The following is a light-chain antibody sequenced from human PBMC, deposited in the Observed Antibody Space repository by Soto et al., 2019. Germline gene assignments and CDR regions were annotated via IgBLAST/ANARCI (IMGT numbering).Light chain of an antibody. CDR2: WAS. Sequence: DIVMSQSPDSLAVSLGERATINCKSSQSLLSTSTNRNHLAWYQQKTGQPPKLLIYWASTRESGVPDRISASGSGTNFTLTISSLQSEDFAVYYCQQYNNWPLTFGQGTRLEIK. J-gene: IGKJ5*01. CDR1: QSLLSTSTNRNH. CDR3: QQYNNWPLT. V-gene: IGKV4-1*01.